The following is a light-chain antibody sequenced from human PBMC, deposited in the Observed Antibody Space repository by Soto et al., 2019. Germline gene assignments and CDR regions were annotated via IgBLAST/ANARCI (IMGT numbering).Light chain of an antibody. J-gene: IGLJ2*01. CDR1: SGHSDFA. V-gene: IGLV4-69*01. CDR3: QTWGTGSVV. Sequence: QSVLTQSPSASASLGASVKFTCTLTSGHSDFAIAWHQQQPEKGPRYLMKLNSDGSHSKGDGIPDRFSGSSSGAERYLTISSLQSEDEADYYCQTWGTGSVVFGGGTKVTVL. CDR2: LNSDGSH.